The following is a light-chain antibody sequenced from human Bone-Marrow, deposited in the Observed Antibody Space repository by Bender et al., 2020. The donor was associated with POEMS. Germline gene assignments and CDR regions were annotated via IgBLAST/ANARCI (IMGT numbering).Light chain of an antibody. J-gene: IGLJ7*01. Sequence: QSALTQPASVSESPGQSITISCTGTSTDVGSYNLVSWYQQHPGKAPKLMIYDVSKRPSGISNRFSGSKSGNTASLTISGLQAEDEADYYCCSYAGTSTFAVFGGGTHLTVL. CDR1: STDVGSYNL. CDR3: CSYAGTSTFAV. V-gene: IGLV2-23*02. CDR2: DVS.